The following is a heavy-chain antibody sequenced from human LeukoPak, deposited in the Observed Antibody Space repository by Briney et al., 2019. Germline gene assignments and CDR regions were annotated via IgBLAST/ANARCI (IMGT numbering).Heavy chain of an antibody. CDR2: ISAYNNNT. J-gene: IGHJ6*03. CDR1: GFIFERYG. CDR3: ARLPYYYYDLDV. Sequence: VSVKVSYKPSGFIFERYGIIWVRQAPGQGLEWVGWISAYNNNTNYAQELQGRVTTTTDTSTTPGYMELKSLRSDDTAVYYCARLPYYYYDLDVWGKGTTVTVSS. V-gene: IGHV1-18*01.